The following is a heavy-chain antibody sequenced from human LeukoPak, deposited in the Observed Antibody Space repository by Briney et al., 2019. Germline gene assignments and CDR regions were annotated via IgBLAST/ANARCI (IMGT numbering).Heavy chain of an antibody. CDR3: ARGSYDSSGYYDY. CDR1: GGTFSSYA. D-gene: IGHD3-22*01. Sequence: SVKVSCKASGGTFSSYAISWVRQAPGQGLKWMGRTIPILGIANYAQKFQGRVTITADKSTSTAYMELSSLRSEDTAVYYCARGSYDSSGYYDYWGQGTLVTVSS. CDR2: TIPILGIA. V-gene: IGHV1-69*04. J-gene: IGHJ4*02.